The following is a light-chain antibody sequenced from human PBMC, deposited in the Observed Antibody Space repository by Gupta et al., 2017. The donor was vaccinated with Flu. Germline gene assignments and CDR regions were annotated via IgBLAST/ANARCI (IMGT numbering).Light chain of an antibody. V-gene: IGLV2-8*01. J-gene: IGLJ3*02. CDR1: SSDGGGYNY. CDR3: SSYACSETWV. CDR2: EVS. Sequence: TSSDGGGYNYVSWYQQHPDQAPNLMIYEVSERPSGVPVRFSGSKSGTAASLTVSGLQAEDEADYYCSSYACSETWVFGGGTKLTVL.